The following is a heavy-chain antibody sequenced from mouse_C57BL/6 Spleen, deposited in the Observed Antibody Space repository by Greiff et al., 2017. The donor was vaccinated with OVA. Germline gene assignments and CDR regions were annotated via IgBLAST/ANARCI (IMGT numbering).Heavy chain of an antibody. CDR1: GFTFSSYA. CDR3: TREKYGSSYYFDY. V-gene: IGHV5-9-1*02. D-gene: IGHD1-1*01. Sequence: EVKLMESGEGLVKPGGSLKLSCAASGFTFSSYAMSWVRQTPEKRLEWVAYISSGGDYIYYADTVKGRFTITRDNARNTRYLQMRSLKSEDTAMYYCTREKYGSSYYFDYWGQGTTLTVSS. J-gene: IGHJ2*01. CDR2: ISSGGDYI.